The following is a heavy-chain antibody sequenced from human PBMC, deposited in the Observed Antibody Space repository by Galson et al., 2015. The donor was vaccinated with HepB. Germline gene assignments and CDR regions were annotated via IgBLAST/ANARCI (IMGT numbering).Heavy chain of an antibody. CDR3: ARVRGSGLDPHSWFDV. CDR2: IYPDDSDT. V-gene: IGHV5-51*03. CDR1: GYTFSDYY. D-gene: IGHD3-10*01. Sequence: QSGAEVKKPGESLKISCEASGYTFSDYYIAWVRQMPSKGLECMGIIYPDDSDTKYSPSFQGQVTSSVDKSVTTAYLQWSGLRASDIGIYYCARVRGSGLDPHSWFDVWGQGTLVTVSS. J-gene: IGHJ5*02.